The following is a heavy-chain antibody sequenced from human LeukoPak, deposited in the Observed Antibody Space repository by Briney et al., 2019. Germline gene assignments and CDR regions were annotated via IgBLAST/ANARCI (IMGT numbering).Heavy chain of an antibody. CDR3: IRGSYSSGWYGDY. D-gene: IGHD6-19*01. CDR1: GFTFSDHY. J-gene: IGHJ4*02. V-gene: IGHV3-72*01. CDR2: TRNKASSYTT. Sequence: GGSLRLPCAASGFTFSDHYVDWVRQAPGKGLEWVGRTRNKASSYTTEYAASVKGRFTISRDDSKNSLYLQMNSLITEDTAVYYCIRGSYSSGWYGDYWGQGTLVTVSS.